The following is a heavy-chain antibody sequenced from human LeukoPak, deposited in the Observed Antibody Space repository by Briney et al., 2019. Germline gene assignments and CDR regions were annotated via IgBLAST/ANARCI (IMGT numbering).Heavy chain of an antibody. V-gene: IGHV1-69*04. Sequence: SVKVSCKASGGTCSSYTISWVRQAPGQGLEWMGRIIPILGIANYAQKFQGRVTITADKSTSTAYMELSSLRSEDTAVYYCARDLSWVAGILDYWGQGTLVTVSS. CDR3: ARDLSWVAGILDY. J-gene: IGHJ4*02. CDR1: GGTCSSYT. D-gene: IGHD6-19*01. CDR2: IIPILGIA.